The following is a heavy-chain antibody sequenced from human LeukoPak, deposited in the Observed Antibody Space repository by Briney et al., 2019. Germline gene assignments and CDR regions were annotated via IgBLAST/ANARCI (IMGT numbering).Heavy chain of an antibody. CDR3: AKWDDYIES. V-gene: IGHV3-23*01. CDR1: GFTFNIYA. J-gene: IGHJ5*02. CDR2: IRGSGDST. D-gene: IGHD3-16*01. Sequence: PGGSLRLSCVASGFTFNIYAMTWVRQAPGKGLEWVSAIRGSGDSTYYADSVKGRFTISRDNSKNTVYLQMNSLRAEDTAVYYCAKWDDYIESWGQGTLVTVSS.